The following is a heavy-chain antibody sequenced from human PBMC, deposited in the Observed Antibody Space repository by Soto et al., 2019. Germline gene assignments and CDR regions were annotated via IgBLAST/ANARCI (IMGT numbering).Heavy chain of an antibody. CDR3: ATSNWYTLNY. D-gene: IGHD6-13*01. V-gene: IGHV3-7*01. CDR2: IKSDGSAT. Sequence: EVHLVDSGGGLVQPGGSLRLPGAASGLIFSNYYMAWVRLTPGKGLEWVANIKSDGSATYHADSVKGRFTVSRDNAKNSLYLQLNGLRVEDTAVYYCATSNWYTLNYWGQGTLVTVSS. CDR1: GLIFSNYY. J-gene: IGHJ4*02.